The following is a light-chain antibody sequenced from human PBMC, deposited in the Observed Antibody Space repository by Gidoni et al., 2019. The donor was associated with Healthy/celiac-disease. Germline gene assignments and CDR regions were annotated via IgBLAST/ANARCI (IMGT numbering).Light chain of an antibody. CDR2: DVS. Sequence: QSALTQPRSVSASPGHSVTIPCTGTSSDVGGYNYVSWYQQHPGKAPKLMIYDVSKRPSGVPDRFSGSKSGNTASLTISGLQAEDEADYCCCSYAGSYTLSVVFGGGTKLTVL. CDR3: CSYAGSYTLSVV. CDR1: SSDVGGYNY. J-gene: IGLJ2*01. V-gene: IGLV2-11*01.